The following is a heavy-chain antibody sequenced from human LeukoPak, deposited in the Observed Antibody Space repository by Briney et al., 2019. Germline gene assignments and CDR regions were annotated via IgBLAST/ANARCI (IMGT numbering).Heavy chain of an antibody. CDR1: GGSISRGSYY. CDR3: ARLRYYYDSSGPEY. V-gene: IGHV4-39*01. CDR2: IYYSGST. J-gene: IGHJ4*02. D-gene: IGHD3-22*01. Sequence: SETLSLTCTVSGGSISRGSYYWGWIRQPPGKGLEWIGSIYYSGSTYYNPSLKSRVTISVDTSKNQFSLKLSSVTAADTAVYYCARLRYYYDSSGPEYWGQGTLVTASS.